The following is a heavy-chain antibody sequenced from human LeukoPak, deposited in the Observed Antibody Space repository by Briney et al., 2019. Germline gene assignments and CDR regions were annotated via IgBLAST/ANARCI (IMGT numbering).Heavy chain of an antibody. Sequence: GGSLRLSCAASGFTFSSFEMKWVRQAPGKGLEWVSAIGASDGYTYHADSVKGRFTMSRDISRNTVYLQMNSLRVDDTAVYFCARAPVVSCRGAFCYPLDYWGHGILITVSS. D-gene: IGHD2-15*01. J-gene: IGHJ4*01. CDR1: GFTFSSFE. CDR3: ARAPVVSCRGAFCYPLDY. CDR2: IGASDGYT. V-gene: IGHV3-23*01.